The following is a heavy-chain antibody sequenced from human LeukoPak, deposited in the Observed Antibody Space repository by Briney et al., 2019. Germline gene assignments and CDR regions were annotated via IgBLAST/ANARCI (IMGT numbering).Heavy chain of an antibody. Sequence: SVKVSCKASGFTFTSSAVQWVRQARGQRLEWIGWIVVGSGNTNYAQKFQERVTITSDMSTSTAYMELSSLRSEDTAVYYCAADPTYYDILTGYYSFDYWGQGTLVTVSS. CDR1: GFTFTSSA. D-gene: IGHD3-9*01. V-gene: IGHV1-58*01. J-gene: IGHJ4*02. CDR2: IVVGSGNT. CDR3: AADPTYYDILTGYYSFDY.